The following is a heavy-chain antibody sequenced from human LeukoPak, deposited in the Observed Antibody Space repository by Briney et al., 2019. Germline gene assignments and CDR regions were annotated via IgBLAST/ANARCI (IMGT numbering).Heavy chain of an antibody. D-gene: IGHD3-10*01. J-gene: IGHJ4*02. Sequence: GGSLRLSCAASGFTFSSYGMHWVRQAPARGLEWVAVISYDGSNEYYADSVKGRFTISRDNSKNALYLQMNSLRAEDTAVYYCAKDQGPGELLPYPPDYWGQGTLVTVSS. CDR2: ISYDGSNE. CDR3: AKDQGPGELLPYPPDY. V-gene: IGHV3-30*18. CDR1: GFTFSSYG.